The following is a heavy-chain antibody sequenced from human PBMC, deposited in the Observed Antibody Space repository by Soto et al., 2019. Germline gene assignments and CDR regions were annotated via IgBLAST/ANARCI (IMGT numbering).Heavy chain of an antibody. D-gene: IGHD3-9*01. J-gene: IGHJ6*02. CDR3: TIARWDWLFRDYYYGMDV. CDR1: GFTFSNAW. CDR2: IKSKTDGGTT. Sequence: EVQLVESGGGLVKPGGSLRLSCAASGFTFSNAWMSWVRQAPGKGLEWVGRIKSKTDGGTTDYAAPVKGRFTISRDDSKNTLYLQMNSLKTEDTAVYYCTIARWDWLFRDYYYGMDVWGQGTTVTVSS. V-gene: IGHV3-15*01.